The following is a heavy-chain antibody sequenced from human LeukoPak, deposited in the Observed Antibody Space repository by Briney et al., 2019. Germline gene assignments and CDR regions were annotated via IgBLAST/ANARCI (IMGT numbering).Heavy chain of an antibody. CDR1: GGSINNYY. V-gene: IGHV4-59*01. J-gene: IGHJ4*02. Sequence: SETLSLTCTVSGGSINNYYWSWIRQPPGKGLEWIGNIYYSGSTNYNPSLKSRVTISVDTSKNQFSLKLSSVTAADTAVYYCARGYGRYFDYWGQGTLVTVSS. CDR3: ARGYGRYFDY. CDR2: IYYSGST. D-gene: IGHD5-18*01.